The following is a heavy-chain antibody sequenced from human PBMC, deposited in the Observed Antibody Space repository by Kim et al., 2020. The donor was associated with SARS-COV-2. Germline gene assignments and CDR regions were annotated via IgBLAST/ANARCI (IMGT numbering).Heavy chain of an antibody. J-gene: IGHJ6*02. V-gene: IGHV3-7*01. Sequence: GGSLRLSCAASGFTFSSYWMSWVRQAPGKGLEWVANIKQDGSEKYYVDSVKGRFTISRDNAKNSLYLQMNSLRAEDTAVYYCARDRYGSYFGLYYYYYGMDVWGQGTTVTVSS. CDR1: GFTFSSYW. CDR2: IKQDGSEK. CDR3: ARDRYGSYFGLYYYYYGMDV. D-gene: IGHD1-26*01.